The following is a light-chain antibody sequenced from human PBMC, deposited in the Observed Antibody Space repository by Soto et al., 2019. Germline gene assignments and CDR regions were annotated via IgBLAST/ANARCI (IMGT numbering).Light chain of an antibody. Sequence: IVLTQSPATLSLSPGERATLSCMASQSVGSYLAWYQQKAGQAPRLLIYDASNRATGIPARFSGSGSGTDFTLTISSLEPEDFAVYYCQQRSNWPLTFGGGTKVEIK. CDR3: QQRSNWPLT. CDR1: QSVGSY. J-gene: IGKJ4*01. V-gene: IGKV3-11*01. CDR2: DAS.